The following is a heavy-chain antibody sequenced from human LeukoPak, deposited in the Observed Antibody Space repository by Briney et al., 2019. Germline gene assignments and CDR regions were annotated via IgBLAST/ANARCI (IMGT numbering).Heavy chain of an antibody. J-gene: IGHJ4*02. CDR1: GFTFSSYG. CDR2: IRYNGSKK. D-gene: IGHD1-7*01. V-gene: IGHV3-30*02. CDR3: AKDQGETTGVEVDY. Sequence: GGSLRLSCAASGFTFSSYGMDWVRQPPGKGLEWVAFIRYNGSKKYYADSVKGRFTISRDNSKNTLYLQMNSLRAEDTAVYYCAKDQGETTGVEVDYWGQGTLVTVSS.